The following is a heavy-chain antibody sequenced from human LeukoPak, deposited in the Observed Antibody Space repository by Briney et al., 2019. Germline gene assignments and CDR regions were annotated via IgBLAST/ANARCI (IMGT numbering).Heavy chain of an antibody. D-gene: IGHD3-3*01. V-gene: IGHV4-61*01. J-gene: IGHJ6*02. Sequence: PSETLSLTCTVSGGSVSSGSYYWSWIRQPPGKGLEWIGYIYYSGSTNYNPSLKNRVTISVDTSKNQFSLKLSSVTAADTAVYYCAREGALTEWSYYYYGMDVWGQGTTVTVSS. CDR1: GGSVSSGSYY. CDR3: AREGALTEWSYYYYGMDV. CDR2: IYYSGST.